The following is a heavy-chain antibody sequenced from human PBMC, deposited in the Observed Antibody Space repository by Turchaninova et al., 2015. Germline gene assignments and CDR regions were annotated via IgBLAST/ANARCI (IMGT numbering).Heavy chain of an antibody. Sequence: QVQLVQSGAEVKKPGAPVKVSCKAAGYTFTSYGFRWVRQAPGQGLGWMGWISAYNGNTNDAQKLQGRVTMTTDTSTSTAYMELRSLRSDDTAVYYCARDQVGAGNLDYWGQGTLVTVSS. CDR3: ARDQVGAGNLDY. D-gene: IGHD1-26*01. J-gene: IGHJ4*02. V-gene: IGHV1-18*04. CDR2: ISAYNGNT. CDR1: GYTFTSYG.